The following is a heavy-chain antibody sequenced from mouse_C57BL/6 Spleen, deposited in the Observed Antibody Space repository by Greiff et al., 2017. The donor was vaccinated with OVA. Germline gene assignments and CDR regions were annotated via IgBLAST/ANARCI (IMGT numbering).Heavy chain of an antibody. V-gene: IGHV1-26*01. D-gene: IGHD1-2*01. CDR2: INPNNGGT. Sequence: EVQLQQSGPELVKPGASVKISCKASGYTFTDYSMNWVKQSHGKSLEWIGDINPNNGGTSYNQKFKGKATLTVDKSSSTAYMELRSLTSEDSAVYYCARWGGYLFDYWGQGTTLTVSS. CDR3: ARWGGYLFDY. CDR1: GYTFTDYS. J-gene: IGHJ2*01.